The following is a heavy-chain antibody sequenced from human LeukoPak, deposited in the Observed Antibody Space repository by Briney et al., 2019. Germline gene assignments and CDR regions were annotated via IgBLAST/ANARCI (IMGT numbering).Heavy chain of an antibody. J-gene: IGHJ4*02. CDR3: ARGMTNPFDY. Sequence: GGSLRLSCAASGFTVSTNYMSCVRQAPGKGLEWVSVIYSGGSTYYADSVKGRFTISRHNSENTLYLQMNSLRAEDTAVYYCARGMTNPFDYWGQGTLVTVSS. D-gene: IGHD4-17*01. CDR2: IYSGGST. V-gene: IGHV3-53*04. CDR1: GFTVSTNY.